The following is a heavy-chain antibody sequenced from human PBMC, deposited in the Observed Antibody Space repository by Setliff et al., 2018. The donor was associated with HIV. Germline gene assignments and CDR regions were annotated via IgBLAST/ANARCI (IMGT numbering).Heavy chain of an antibody. CDR1: GYSISSGYY. Sequence: PSETLSLTCAVSGYSISSGYYWGWIRQPPGKGLEWIGGIYHSGNTYYNPSLKSRVTISVDTSKNQFSLKLSAVTAADTAVYYCARSVAGTLVLSLWGQGTLVTVSS. J-gene: IGHJ4*02. V-gene: IGHV4-38-2*01. CDR3: ARSVAGTLVLSL. D-gene: IGHD6-13*01. CDR2: IYHSGNT.